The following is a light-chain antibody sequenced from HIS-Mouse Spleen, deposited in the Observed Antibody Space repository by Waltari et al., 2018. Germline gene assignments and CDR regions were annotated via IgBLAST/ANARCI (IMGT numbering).Light chain of an antibody. Sequence: EIVLTHSPATLSLSPGERATLSCRASRSVSSYLAWYQQKPGQAPRLLIYDASNRATGIPARFSGSGSGTDFTLTISSLEPEDFAVYYCQQRSNWLTFGGGTKVEIK. CDR2: DAS. J-gene: IGKJ4*01. V-gene: IGKV3-11*01. CDR1: RSVSSY. CDR3: QQRSNWLT.